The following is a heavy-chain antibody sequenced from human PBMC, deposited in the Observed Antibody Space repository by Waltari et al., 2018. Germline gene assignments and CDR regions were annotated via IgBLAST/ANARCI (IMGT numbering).Heavy chain of an antibody. CDR3: ARDSRPDLEQLLMDV. V-gene: IGHV3-33*01. J-gene: IGHJ6*02. CDR2: IWYDGSNK. Sequence: QVQLVESGGGVVQPGRSLRLSCAASGFTFSSYGLHWVRQAPGKGLEWVAVIWYDGSNKYYADYVKGRFTISRDNSKNTLYLQMNSLRAEDTAVYYCARDSRPDLEQLLMDVWGQGTTVTVSS. D-gene: IGHD2-15*01. CDR1: GFTFSSYG.